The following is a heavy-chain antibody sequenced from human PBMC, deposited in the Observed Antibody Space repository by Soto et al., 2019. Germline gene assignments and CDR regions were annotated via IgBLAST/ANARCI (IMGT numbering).Heavy chain of an antibody. J-gene: IGHJ6*02. CDR2: IDWDDDK. Sequence: ESGPTLVNPTQTLTLTCTFSGFSLNTRGMCVSWIRQPPGKALEWLALIDWDDDKYYSSSLKTRLTIFKDTSKSQVVFTMTNMDPVDTATYFCARAPSSDCKNGMDVWDQGTTVTVSS. V-gene: IGHV2-70*01. CDR3: ARAPSSDCKNGMDV. D-gene: IGHD6-19*01. CDR1: GFSLNTRGMC.